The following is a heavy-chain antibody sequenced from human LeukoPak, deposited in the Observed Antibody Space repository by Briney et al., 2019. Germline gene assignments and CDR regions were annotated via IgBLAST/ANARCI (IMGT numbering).Heavy chain of an antibody. Sequence: SETLSLTCAVYGGSFSGYYWTWIRQPPGKGLEWIGEMNHSGSANYNPSLKSRVTISVDTPKNQFSLKLSSVTAAETAVYYCAREGRYRYGYNEYHLYMDIWGKGTTVTVSS. V-gene: IGHV4-34*01. CDR2: MNHSGSA. CDR1: GGSFSGYY. J-gene: IGHJ6*03. D-gene: IGHD5-18*01. CDR3: AREGRYRYGYNEYHLYMDI.